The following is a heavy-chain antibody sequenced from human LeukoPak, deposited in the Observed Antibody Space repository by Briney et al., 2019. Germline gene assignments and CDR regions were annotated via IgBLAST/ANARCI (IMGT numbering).Heavy chain of an antibody. D-gene: IGHD6-19*01. Sequence: SETLTLTCTVSGGSISIYYWIWIRQPPGKGLEWLGYIYYSWSTNYNPSLTSRVTISVDTSKNQFSLKLSSVTAADTAVYYCARSIAVAGTDNWFDPWGQGTLVTVSS. CDR1: GGSISIYY. J-gene: IGHJ5*02. CDR3: ARSIAVAGTDNWFDP. CDR2: IYYSWST. V-gene: IGHV4-59*13.